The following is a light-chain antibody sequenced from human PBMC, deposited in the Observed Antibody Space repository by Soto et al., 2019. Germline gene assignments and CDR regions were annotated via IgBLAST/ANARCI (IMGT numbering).Light chain of an antibody. Sequence: DIKMTQSPSSLSASVGDRVTITCQASQDISNYLNWYQQKPGKAPKLLIYDASNLETGVPSRFSGSGSGKDFTFNISSLQPEDNATYYCQQYDNLPTYTFGQGTKVHIX. CDR3: QQYDNLPTYT. CDR1: QDISNY. CDR2: DAS. V-gene: IGKV1-33*01. J-gene: IGKJ2*01.